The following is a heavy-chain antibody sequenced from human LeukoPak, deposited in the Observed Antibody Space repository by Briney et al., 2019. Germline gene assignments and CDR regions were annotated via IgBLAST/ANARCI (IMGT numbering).Heavy chain of an antibody. CDR3: ARGNVYYDFWSGYSGFDY. CDR2: INHSGST. Sequence: SETLSLTCAVFGGSFSGYYWNWIRQPPGKGLEWIGEINHSGSTNYNPSLKSRVTISVDTSKNQFSLKLSSVTAADTAVYYCARGNVYYDFWSGYSGFDYWGQGTLVTVSS. D-gene: IGHD3-3*01. V-gene: IGHV4-34*01. J-gene: IGHJ4*02. CDR1: GGSFSGYY.